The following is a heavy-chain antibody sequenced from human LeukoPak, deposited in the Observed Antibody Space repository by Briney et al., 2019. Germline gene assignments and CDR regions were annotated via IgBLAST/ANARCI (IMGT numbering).Heavy chain of an antibody. CDR1: GGFTSCRI. J-gene: IGHJ3*01. CDR3: PVRLNDDGPCDPYTFDV. D-gene: IGHD1-1*01. Sequence: SETLSLTSTACGGFTSCRICGWSRQSPGKGLLWIGYIYYSGKTYYNPSLQSRATISVDTSKNHFSLRLTSVTAADTALYSSPVRLNDDGPCDPYTFDVWDQGTMVTVSS. CDR2: IYYSGKT. V-gene: IGHV4-59*11.